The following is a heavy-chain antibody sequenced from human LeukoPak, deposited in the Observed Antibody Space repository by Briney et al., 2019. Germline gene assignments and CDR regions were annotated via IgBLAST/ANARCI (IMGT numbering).Heavy chain of an antibody. Sequence: PGGSLRLSCAASGFTFSDYYMSWIRRAPGKGLEWVSYISSGSTIYYADSVKGRFTISRDNAKNSLYLQMNSLRAEDTAVYYCARAHSGSYYYFDYWGQGTLVTVSS. CDR3: ARAHSGSYYYFDY. D-gene: IGHD1-26*01. J-gene: IGHJ4*02. V-gene: IGHV3-11*04. CDR2: ISSGSTI. CDR1: GFTFSDYY.